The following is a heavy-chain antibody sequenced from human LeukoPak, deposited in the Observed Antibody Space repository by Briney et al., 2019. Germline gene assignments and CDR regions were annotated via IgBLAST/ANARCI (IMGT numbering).Heavy chain of an antibody. D-gene: IGHD6-13*01. CDR3: AKSSSWTYHYLDY. J-gene: IGHJ4*02. CDR2: IRGSGGST. V-gene: IGHV3-23*01. CDR1: GFTFSSYA. Sequence: GGSLRLSCAASGFTFSSYAMSWVRQAPGKGLEWVSAIRGSGGSTYYADSVKGRFTISRDNSVNTLSPQMNSLRAEDTALYYCAKSSSWTYHYLDYWGQGALVTVSS.